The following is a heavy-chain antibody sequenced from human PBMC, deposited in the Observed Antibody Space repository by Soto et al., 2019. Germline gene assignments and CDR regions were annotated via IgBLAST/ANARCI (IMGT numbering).Heavy chain of an antibody. CDR2: INPNSGGT. CDR3: ARDHAPGIAGPNARHFDY. CDR1: GYTFTGYY. D-gene: IGHD6-13*01. V-gene: IGHV1-2*02. J-gene: IGHJ4*02. Sequence: ASVKVSCKASGYTFTGYYMHWVRQAPGQGLEWMGWINPNSGGTNYAQKFQGRVTMTRDTSISTAYMELSRLRSDDTAVYYCARDHAPGIAGPNARHFDYWGQVTLVTVSS.